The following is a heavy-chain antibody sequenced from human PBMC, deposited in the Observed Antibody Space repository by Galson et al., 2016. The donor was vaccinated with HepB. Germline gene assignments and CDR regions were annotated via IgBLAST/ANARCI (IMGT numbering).Heavy chain of an antibody. D-gene: IGHD6-19*01. CDR1: GYSFTTYW. Sequence: QSGAEVKPPGESLRISCKGSGYSFTTYWISWVRQMPGKGLEWMGRIDPSDSYTSYSPSFQGRVTISTDKSISTAYLKWSSLKASDTAMYYCARHPRLYNSALPRWFDPWGQGTQVTVSS. J-gene: IGHJ5*02. CDR3: ARHPRLYNSALPRWFDP. V-gene: IGHV5-10-1*01. CDR2: IDPSDSYT.